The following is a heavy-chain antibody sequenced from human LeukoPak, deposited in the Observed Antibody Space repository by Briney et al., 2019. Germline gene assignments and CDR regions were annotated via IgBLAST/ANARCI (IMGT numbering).Heavy chain of an antibody. CDR1: AGSSGPYR. Sequence: TLSHTCTGPAGSSGPYRWSWVRQPARREMEWIGSIYTSGSTNYNPSLKSRVTMSVYASKNQFSLKLSSVTAAGTVVYYCARDQAGAINYWGEGTLGTVSS. D-gene: IGHD1-26*01. J-gene: IGHJ4*02. CDR2: IYTSGST. V-gene: IGHV4-4*07. CDR3: ARDQAGAINY.